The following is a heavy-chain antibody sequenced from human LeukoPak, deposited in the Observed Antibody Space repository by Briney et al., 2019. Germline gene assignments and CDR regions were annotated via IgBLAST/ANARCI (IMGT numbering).Heavy chain of an antibody. J-gene: IGHJ6*03. CDR3: ARASSGSYSGPIYYYYYMDV. V-gene: IGHV4-30-4*08. Sequence: SETLSLTRTVSGGSVGSGDYYWSWIRQPPGKGLEWIGCIYHSGSTYYNPSLKSRVTISLDTPKNQFSLKLSSVTAADTAVYYCARASSGSYSGPIYYYYYMDVWGKGTTVTASS. D-gene: IGHD1-26*01. CDR1: GGSVGSGDYY. CDR2: IYHSGST.